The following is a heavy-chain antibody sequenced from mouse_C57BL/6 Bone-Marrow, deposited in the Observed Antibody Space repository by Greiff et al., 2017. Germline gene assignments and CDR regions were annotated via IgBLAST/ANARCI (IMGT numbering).Heavy chain of an antibody. V-gene: IGHV1-64*01. CDR3: ARAYYGYDGYYFDD. Sequence: QVQLQQPGAELVKPGASVKLSCKASGYTFTSYWMHWVKQRPGQGLEWIGMIHPSSGSTNYNEKFKSKATLTVDKSSSTAYMQLSSLTSEDSAVFYCARAYYGYDGYYFDDGGQGTTRTVYS. CDR2: IHPSSGST. J-gene: IGHJ2*01. CDR1: GYTFTSYW. D-gene: IGHD2-9*01.